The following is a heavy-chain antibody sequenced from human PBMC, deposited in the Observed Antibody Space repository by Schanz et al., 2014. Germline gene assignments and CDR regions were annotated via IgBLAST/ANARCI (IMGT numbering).Heavy chain of an antibody. CDR3: YGMDV. Sequence: QVQLQESGPGLVKPSQTLSLTCAVSGGSISSGGYSWSWIRQPPGKGLEWIGHIYYPGRGYYNPSLKSPETTSVDISKNQSSRSLVSVTAADTAVYYCYGMDVWGQGTTVTVSS. V-gene: IGHV4-30-4*07. CDR1: GGSISSGGYS. J-gene: IGHJ6*02. CDR2: IYYPGRG.